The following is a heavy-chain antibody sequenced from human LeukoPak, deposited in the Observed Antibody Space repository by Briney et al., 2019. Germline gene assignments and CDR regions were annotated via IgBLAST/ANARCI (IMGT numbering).Heavy chain of an antibody. D-gene: IGHD3-10*01. CDR2: IYWDDDK. CDR1: GFSLSTSGVG. V-gene: IGHV2-5*02. J-gene: IGHJ4*02. CDR3: ALTELLWFGEESLYYFDY. Sequence: ESGPTLVNPTQTLTLTCTFSGFSLSTSGVGVGWIRQPPGKPLEWLALIYWDDDKRYSPSLKSRLTITKDTSKNQVVLTMTNMDPVDTATYYCALTELLWFGEESLYYFDYWGQGTLVTVSS.